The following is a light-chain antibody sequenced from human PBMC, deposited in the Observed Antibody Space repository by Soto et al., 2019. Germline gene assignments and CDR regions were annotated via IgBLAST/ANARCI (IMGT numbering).Light chain of an antibody. J-gene: IGKJ1*01. V-gene: IGKV1-5*01. CDR3: QLYNSYSEA. Sequence: DIQMTQSPSTLSATAGDRVTITCRASQSISAWLAWYQQKPGKAPKLLIYDASNLESGVPSRFSGSGSGTEFTLTISNLQPDDFATYYCQLYNSYSEAFGQGTKVDIK. CDR2: DAS. CDR1: QSISAW.